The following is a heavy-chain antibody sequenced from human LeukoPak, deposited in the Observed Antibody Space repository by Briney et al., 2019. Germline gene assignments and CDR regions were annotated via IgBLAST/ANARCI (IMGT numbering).Heavy chain of an antibody. CDR1: GGSISSGGYY. CDR2: IYYSGST. J-gene: IGHJ6*02. Sequence: PSQTLSLTCTVPGGSISSGGYYWSWIRQHPGKGLEWIGYIYYSGSTYYNPSLKSRVTISVDTSKNQFSLKLSSVTAADTAVYYCARDSRFGDYVDYYYGMDVWGQGTTVTVSS. D-gene: IGHD4-17*01. V-gene: IGHV4-31*03. CDR3: ARDSRFGDYVDYYYGMDV.